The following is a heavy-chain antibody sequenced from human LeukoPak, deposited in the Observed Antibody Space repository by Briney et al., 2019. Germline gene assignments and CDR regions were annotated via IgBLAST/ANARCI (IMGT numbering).Heavy chain of an antibody. CDR3: AREDGYCSSTSCHNWFDP. CDR1: GGSMSNHY. J-gene: IGHJ5*02. D-gene: IGHD2-2*01. V-gene: IGHV4-59*11. Sequence: SETLSPTCTVSGGSMSNHYWSWIRQPPGKGLEWIGYIYYIGSTNYNPSLKSRVTISVDTSKNQFSLKLSSVTAADTAVYYCAREDGYCSSTSCHNWFDPWGQGTLVTVSS. CDR2: IYYIGST.